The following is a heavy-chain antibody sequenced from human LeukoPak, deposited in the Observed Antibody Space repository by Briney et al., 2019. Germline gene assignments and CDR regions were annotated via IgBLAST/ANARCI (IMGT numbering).Heavy chain of an antibody. CDR3: ARDHGSSWYPLGYMDV. CDR1: GFTFSSYG. V-gene: IGHV3-30*03. Sequence: GGSLRLSCAASGFTFSSYGMHWVRQAPGKGLEWVAVISYDGSNKYYADSVKGRFTISRDNSKNSLYLQMNSLRAEDTAVYYCARDHGSSWYPLGYMDVWGKGTTVTVSS. D-gene: IGHD6-13*01. J-gene: IGHJ6*03. CDR2: ISYDGSNK.